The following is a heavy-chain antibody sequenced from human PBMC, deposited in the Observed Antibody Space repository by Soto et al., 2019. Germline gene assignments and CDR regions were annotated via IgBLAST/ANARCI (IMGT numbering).Heavy chain of an antibody. V-gene: IGHV3-23*01. D-gene: IGHD2-21*02. CDR3: AKGFIVVVTVLRLDDAFDV. J-gene: IGHJ3*01. Sequence: DVQLLESGGGLVQPGGSLRLSCATSGFTFGNYGMNWVRQAPGKGLEWVSGISGGGGNTYYADSVKGRFTISRDPSKNTVFLEMNSLRAEDTAVYYCAKGFIVVVTVLRLDDAFDVWGQGTLVTVSS. CDR1: GFTFGNYG. CDR2: ISGGGGNT.